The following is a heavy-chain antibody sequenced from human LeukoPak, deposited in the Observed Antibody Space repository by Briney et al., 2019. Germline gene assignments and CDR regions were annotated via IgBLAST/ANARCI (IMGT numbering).Heavy chain of an antibody. J-gene: IGHJ4*02. CDR2: IYYSGST. CDR1: GGSISSSSYY. V-gene: IGHV4-39*01. Sequence: KPSETLSLTCTVSGGSISSSSYYWGWIRQPPGKGLEWIGSIYYSGSTYYNPSLKSRVTISVDTSKNQFSLKLSSVTAADTAVYYCARLNQGDYYGSGSYYRGGPFDYWGQGTLVTVSS. CDR3: ARLNQGDYYGSGSYYRGGPFDY. D-gene: IGHD3-10*01.